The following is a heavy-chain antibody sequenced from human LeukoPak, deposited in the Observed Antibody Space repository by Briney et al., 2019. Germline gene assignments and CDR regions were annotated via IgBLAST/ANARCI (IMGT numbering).Heavy chain of an antibody. D-gene: IGHD3-3*01. CDR1: GVSFSGYY. V-gene: IGHV4-34*01. Sequence: SETLSLTCAVYGVSFSGYYWSWIRQPPGKGLEWIGEINHSGSTNYNPSLKSRVTISVDTSKNQFSLKLSSVTAADTAVYYCARGSGSRDFWSGYLNWFDPWGQGTLVTVSS. CDR2: INHSGST. J-gene: IGHJ5*02. CDR3: ARGSGSRDFWSGYLNWFDP.